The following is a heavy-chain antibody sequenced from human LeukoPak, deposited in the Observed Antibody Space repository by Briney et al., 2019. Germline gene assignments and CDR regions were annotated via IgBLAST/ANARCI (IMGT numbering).Heavy chain of an antibody. CDR2: ISAYNGNT. CDR3: ARTQDVTYFYYYMDV. V-gene: IGHV1-18*01. CDR1: GYTFTSYG. D-gene: IGHD2-21*02. Sequence: ASVKVSCKASGYTFTSYGISWVRQAPGQGLEWMGWISAYNGNTHYAQKFQGRVTMTTDIPASTAYMEVRSLRSDDTAMYFCARTQDVTYFYYYMDVWGKGTTVTVSS. J-gene: IGHJ6*03.